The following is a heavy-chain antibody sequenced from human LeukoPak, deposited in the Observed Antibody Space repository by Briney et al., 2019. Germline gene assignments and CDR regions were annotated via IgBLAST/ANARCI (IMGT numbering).Heavy chain of an antibody. D-gene: IGHD6-19*01. J-gene: IGHJ5*02. CDR3: ARGVAVAGTFSWFDP. V-gene: IGHV3-74*03. CDR1: GFTLSVYW. Sequence: PGGSLRLSCAASGFTLSVYWMHWVRQVPGKGLVWVSRINSDGSSTTYADSVRGRFTIPRDNAKNTLYLQMNSLRGEDTAVYYCARGVAVAGTFSWFDPWGQGTLVTVSS. CDR2: INSDGSST.